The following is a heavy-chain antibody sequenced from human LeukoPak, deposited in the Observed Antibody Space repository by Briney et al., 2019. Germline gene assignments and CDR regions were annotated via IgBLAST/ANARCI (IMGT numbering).Heavy chain of an antibody. Sequence: SETLSLTCAVYGGSFSGYYWSWIRQPPGKGLEWIGEINHSGSTNYNPSLKSRVTISVDTSKNQFSLKLSSVTAADTAVYYCARSVGAYDAFDIWGQGTTVTVSS. D-gene: IGHD1-26*01. CDR2: INHSGST. CDR1: GGSFSGYY. CDR3: ARSVGAYDAFDI. J-gene: IGHJ3*02. V-gene: IGHV4-34*01.